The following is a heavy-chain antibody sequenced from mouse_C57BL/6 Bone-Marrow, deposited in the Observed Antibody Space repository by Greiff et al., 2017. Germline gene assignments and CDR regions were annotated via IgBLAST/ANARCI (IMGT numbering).Heavy chain of an antibody. CDR3: ARKLGPSWFAY. J-gene: IGHJ3*01. D-gene: IGHD4-1*01. CDR1: GYSFTDYN. V-gene: IGHV1-39*01. CDR2: INPNYGTT. Sequence: VHVKQSGPELVKPGASVKISCKASGYSFTDYNMNWVKQSNGKSLEWIGVINPNYGTTSYNQKLKGKATLTVDHSSSTAYMQLNSLTSEYSAVYYCARKLGPSWFAYWGQGTLVTVSA.